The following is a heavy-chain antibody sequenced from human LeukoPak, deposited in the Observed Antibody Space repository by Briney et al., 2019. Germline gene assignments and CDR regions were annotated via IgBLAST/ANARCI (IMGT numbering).Heavy chain of an antibody. Sequence: GGSLRLSCAASGFAFDDYAMHWVRQAPGKGLEWVSGISWNSGSIGYADSVKGRFTISRDNAKNSLYLQMNSLRAEDTALYYCAKGRDKYQLLSKNWFDPWGQGTLVTVSS. CDR1: GFAFDDYA. J-gene: IGHJ5*02. V-gene: IGHV3-9*01. D-gene: IGHD2-2*01. CDR3: AKGRDKYQLLSKNWFDP. CDR2: ISWNSGSI.